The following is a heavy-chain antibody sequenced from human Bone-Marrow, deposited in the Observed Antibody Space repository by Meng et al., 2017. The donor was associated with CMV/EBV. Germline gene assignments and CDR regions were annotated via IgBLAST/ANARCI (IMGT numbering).Heavy chain of an antibody. Sequence: GSLRLSCTVPGGSISSSSYYWGWIRQPPGKGLEWIGSIYYSGSTYYNPSLKSRVTISVDTSKNQFSLKLSSVTAADTAVYYCARGLAAPGYWGQGKLVTVSS. D-gene: IGHD6-13*01. J-gene: IGHJ4*02. CDR1: GGSISSSSYY. CDR2: IYYSGST. CDR3: ARGLAAPGY. V-gene: IGHV4-39*07.